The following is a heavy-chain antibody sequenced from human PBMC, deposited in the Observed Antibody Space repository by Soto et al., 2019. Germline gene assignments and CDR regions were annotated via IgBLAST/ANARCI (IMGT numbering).Heavy chain of an antibody. CDR2: IIPIFGTA. CDR3: ARVRYDFWSGYSLDYYYGMDV. D-gene: IGHD3-3*01. V-gene: IGHV1-69*13. Sequence: SVKVSCKASGGTFSSYAISCVRQAPGQGLEWMGGIIPIFGTANYAQKFQGRVTITADESTSTAYMELSSLRSEDTAVYYCARVRYDFWSGYSLDYYYGMDVWGQGTTVTVSS. CDR1: GGTFSSYA. J-gene: IGHJ6*02.